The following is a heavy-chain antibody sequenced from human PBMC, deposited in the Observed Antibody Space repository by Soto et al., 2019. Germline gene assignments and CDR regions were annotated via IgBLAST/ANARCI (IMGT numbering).Heavy chain of an antibody. Sequence: GGSLRLSCAASGFTSSSYAMSWVRQAPGKGLEWVSAISGSGGSTYYADSVKGRFTISRDNSKNTLYLQMNSLRAEDTAVYYCAKDPRYSGSYYSVYWGQGTLVTVSS. V-gene: IGHV3-23*01. CDR1: GFTSSSYA. J-gene: IGHJ4*02. CDR2: ISGSGGST. CDR3: AKDPRYSGSYYSVY. D-gene: IGHD1-26*01.